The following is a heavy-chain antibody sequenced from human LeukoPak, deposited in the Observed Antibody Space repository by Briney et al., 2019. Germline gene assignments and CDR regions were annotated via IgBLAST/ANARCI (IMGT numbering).Heavy chain of an antibody. CDR1: GFTFSGYW. Sequence: PGGSLRLSCAAPGFTFSGYWMSWVRQAPGKGLEWVANIKRDGSEKYYVDSVKGRFTISRDNAKNSLYLQMSSLKVEDTAVYYCARESVQLWLYVFDYWGQGSLVTVSS. CDR3: ARESVQLWLYVFDY. J-gene: IGHJ4*02. V-gene: IGHV3-7*05. D-gene: IGHD5-18*01. CDR2: IKRDGSEK.